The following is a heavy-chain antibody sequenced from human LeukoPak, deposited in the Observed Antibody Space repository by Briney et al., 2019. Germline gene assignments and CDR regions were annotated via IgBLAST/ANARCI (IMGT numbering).Heavy chain of an antibody. CDR3: TTLGYPLDS. Sequence: GGSLRLSCAASGFDFGAYEMNWVRQAPGKGLEWVAYIAGSDTTKNYADSVRGRFTISRENAKRSLYLQMNSLRAEDAALYYCTTLGYPLDSWGEGTLVTVSS. CDR2: IAGSDTTK. CDR1: GFDFGAYE. D-gene: IGHD3-22*01. V-gene: IGHV3-48*03. J-gene: IGHJ4*02.